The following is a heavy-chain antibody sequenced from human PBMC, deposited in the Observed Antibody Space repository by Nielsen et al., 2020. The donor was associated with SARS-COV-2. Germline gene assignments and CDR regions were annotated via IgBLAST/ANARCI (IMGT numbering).Heavy chain of an antibody. CDR1: GFTFSSYS. V-gene: IGHV3-21*01. Sequence: GGSLRLSCAASGFTFSSYSMNWVRQAPGKGLEWVSSISSSSSYIYYADSVRGRFTLSRDNSKNTLYLQMNSLRAEDTAVYYCAKDFDSSGSFDYWGQGTLVTVSS. D-gene: IGHD3-22*01. J-gene: IGHJ4*01. CDR3: AKDFDSSGSFDY. CDR2: ISSSSSYI.